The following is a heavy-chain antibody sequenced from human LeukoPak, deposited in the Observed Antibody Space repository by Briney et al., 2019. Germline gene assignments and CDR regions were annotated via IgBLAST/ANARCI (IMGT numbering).Heavy chain of an antibody. Sequence: GGSLRLSCAASGFTFSSYAMSWVRQAPGKGREWVSAISGSGGSPYYADSVKGRFTISRDNSKNTLYLQMNSLRAEDTAVYYCAKGGARPKITMVRGAKYYYYGMDVWGKGTTVTVSS. CDR3: AKGGARPKITMVRGAKYYYYGMDV. CDR2: ISGSGGSP. CDR1: GFTFSSYA. D-gene: IGHD3-10*01. J-gene: IGHJ6*04. V-gene: IGHV3-23*01.